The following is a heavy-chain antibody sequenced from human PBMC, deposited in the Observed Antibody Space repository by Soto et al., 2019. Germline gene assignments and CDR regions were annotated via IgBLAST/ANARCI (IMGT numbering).Heavy chain of an antibody. CDR1: GFTFSSYG. V-gene: IGHV3-33*01. CDR2: IWDDGSNK. D-gene: IGHD6-6*01. Sequence: VQLVESGGGVVQPGRSLRLSCAASGFTFSSYGMHWVRQAPGKGLEWVAVIWDDGSNKYYAESVKGRFTISRDNSKNTVYLQMNSLRAEDTAVYYCARPPVPKIYWYFDLWGRGTLVSVSS. J-gene: IGHJ2*01. CDR3: ARPPVPKIYWYFDL.